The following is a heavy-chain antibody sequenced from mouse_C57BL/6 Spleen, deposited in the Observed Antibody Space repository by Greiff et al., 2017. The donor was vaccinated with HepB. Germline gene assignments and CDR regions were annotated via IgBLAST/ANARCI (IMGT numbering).Heavy chain of an antibody. CDR3: AYYSNAMDY. J-gene: IGHJ4*01. CDR1: GYTFTSYW. D-gene: IGHD2-5*01. V-gene: IGHV1-7*01. CDR2: INPSSGYT. Sequence: QVQLQQSGAELAKPGASVKLSCKASGYTFTSYWMHWVKQRPGQGLEWIGYINPSSGYTKYNQKFKDKATLTVDKSSSTAYMQLSSLTSEDSAVYYCAYYSNAMDYWGQGTSVTVSS.